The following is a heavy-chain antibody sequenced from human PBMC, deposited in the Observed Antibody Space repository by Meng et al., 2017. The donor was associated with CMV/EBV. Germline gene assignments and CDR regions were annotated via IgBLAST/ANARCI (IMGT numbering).Heavy chain of an antibody. D-gene: IGHD3-9*01. Sequence: QVPVVVFGAEVKKPGSSVKDSFKASGGTFSSHAISWVRQAPGQGLEWMGGIIPIFGTANYAQKFQGRVTITADESTRTAYMELSSLRSEDTAVYYCASADDIGMDYWGQGTLVTVSS. CDR3: ASADDIGMDY. CDR1: GGTFSSHA. CDR2: IIPIFGTA. V-gene: IGHV1-69*12. J-gene: IGHJ4*02.